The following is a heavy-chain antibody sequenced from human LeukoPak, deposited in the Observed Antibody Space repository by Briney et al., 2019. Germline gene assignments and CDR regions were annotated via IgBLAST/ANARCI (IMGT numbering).Heavy chain of an antibody. CDR1: GGSMSNYY. V-gene: IGHV4-4*07. CDR2: IYTSGTT. J-gene: IGHJ4*02. CDR3: AREGGGYYYDSSGYCDY. Sequence: SETLSLTCTVSGGSMSNYYWSWIRQPAGKGLEWVGHIYTSGTTSYNPSLKSRVTMSVDTSKNQFSLKLSSVTAADTAVYYCAREGGGYYYDSSGYCDYWGQGTLVTVSS. D-gene: IGHD3-22*01.